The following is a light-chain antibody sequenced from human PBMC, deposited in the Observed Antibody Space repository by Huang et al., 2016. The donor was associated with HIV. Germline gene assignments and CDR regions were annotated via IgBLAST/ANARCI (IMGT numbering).Light chain of an antibody. Sequence: DIVMTQSPLSLPVTPGEPASISCRSSQSLLHTNGYNYLDWYLQKPGQSPQLLIYLGSNRASGVPDRFSGSGSGTDFTLKINRVEAEDVWVYYCMQALQSPPYTFGQGTKLEIK. V-gene: IGKV2-28*01. J-gene: IGKJ2*01. CDR2: LGS. CDR3: MQALQSPPYT. CDR1: QSLLHTNGYNY.